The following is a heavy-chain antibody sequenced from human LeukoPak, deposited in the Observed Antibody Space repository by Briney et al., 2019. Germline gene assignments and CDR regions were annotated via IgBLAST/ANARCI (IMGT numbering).Heavy chain of an antibody. Sequence: GASVKVPCKASGYTFTSYDINWVRQATGQGLEWMGWVNPNSGNTGYAQKFQGRVTMTRNTSISTAYMELSSLRSEDTAVYYCARYLVGAEGFDYWGQGTLVTVSS. CDR1: GYTFTSYD. V-gene: IGHV1-8*01. D-gene: IGHD1-26*01. CDR2: VNPNSGNT. CDR3: ARYLVGAEGFDY. J-gene: IGHJ4*02.